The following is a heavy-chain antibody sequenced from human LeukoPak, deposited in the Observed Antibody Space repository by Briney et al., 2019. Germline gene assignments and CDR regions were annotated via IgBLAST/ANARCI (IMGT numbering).Heavy chain of an antibody. V-gene: IGHV3-74*01. CDR2: INSDDSRT. CDR1: GFTFSAFW. Sequence: GGSLRLSCAASGFTFSAFWMHWVRRAPGKGLVWVSRINSDDSRTTYADSVKGRFTISRDNAKNTLYLQMNSLRAEDTAVYYCARDSSGNYDFWSGYFDYWGQGTLVTVPS. D-gene: IGHD3-3*01. CDR3: ARDSSGNYDFWSGYFDY. J-gene: IGHJ4*02.